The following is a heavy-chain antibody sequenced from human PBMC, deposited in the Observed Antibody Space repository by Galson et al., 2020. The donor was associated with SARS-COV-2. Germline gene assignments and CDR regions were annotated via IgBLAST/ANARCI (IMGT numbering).Heavy chain of an antibody. CDR2: ISGSSSFI. CDR3: ARDEYLIS. D-gene: IGHD2-2*01. Sequence: GESLKISCAASGFTFXXXXXXXXXXXXGXXXEXXSSISGSSSFIYYADSVTGRFTISRDNAGNSLYLQMNSLRAEDTAVYYCARDEYLISWGQGTLVTVSS. V-gene: IGHV3-21*01. CDR1: GFTFXXXX. J-gene: IGHJ5*02.